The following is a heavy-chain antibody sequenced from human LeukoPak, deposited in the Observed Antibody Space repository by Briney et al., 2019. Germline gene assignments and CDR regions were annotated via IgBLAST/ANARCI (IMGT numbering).Heavy chain of an antibody. J-gene: IGHJ6*02. V-gene: IGHV3-30*18. CDR1: GFTFSSYG. Sequence: PGRSLRLSCAASGFTFSSYGVHWVRQAPGKGLEWVAVISYDGSNKYYADSVKGRFTISRDNSKNTLYLQMNSLRAEDTAVYYCAKDPTIFGVVMSGMDVWGQATTVTVSS. CDR3: AKDPTIFGVVMSGMDV. D-gene: IGHD3-3*01. CDR2: ISYDGSNK.